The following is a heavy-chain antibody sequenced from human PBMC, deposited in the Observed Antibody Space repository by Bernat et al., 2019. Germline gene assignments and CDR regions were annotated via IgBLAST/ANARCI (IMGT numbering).Heavy chain of an antibody. CDR2: IYSGGST. V-gene: IGHV3-53*01. CDR1: GFTVSSNY. CDR3: ASVGRGSGWYAFDH. D-gene: IGHD6-19*01. Sequence: EVQLVESGGGLIQPGGSLRLSCAASGFTVSSNYMSWVRQAPGKGLEWVSVIYSGGSTYNADSVKGRFTISRDNSKNTLYLQMNTLRAEDTAVYYCASVGRGSGWYAFDHWGQGTLVTVSS. J-gene: IGHJ4*02.